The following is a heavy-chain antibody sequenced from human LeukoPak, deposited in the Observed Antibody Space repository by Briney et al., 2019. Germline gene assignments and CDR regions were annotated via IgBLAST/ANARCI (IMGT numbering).Heavy chain of an antibody. CDR3: ARDLGAYYDSGGYFDY. CDR1: GGSISSLY. D-gene: IGHD3-22*01. CDR2: IYTSGST. Sequence: PSETLSLTCTVSGGSISSLYWSWIRQPAGKGLEWIGRIYTSGSTNYNPSLKSRVTMSVDTSKNQFSLKLSSVTAADTAVYYCARDLGAYYDSGGYFDYWGQGTLVTASS. V-gene: IGHV4-4*07. J-gene: IGHJ4*02.